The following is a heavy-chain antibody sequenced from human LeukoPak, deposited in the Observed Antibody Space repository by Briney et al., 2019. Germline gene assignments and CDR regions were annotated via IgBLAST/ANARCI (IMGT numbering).Heavy chain of an antibody. Sequence: GSLRLSCAASGFTVSSNYMSWVRQAPGKGLEWIGSIYYSGSTYYNPSLKSRVTISVDTSKNQFSLKLSSVTAADTAVYYCARLKGREQQLVLAFDIWGQGTMVTVSS. CDR1: GFTVSSNY. CDR3: ARLKGREQQLVLAFDI. D-gene: IGHD6-13*01. CDR2: IYYSGST. V-gene: IGHV4-39*01. J-gene: IGHJ3*02.